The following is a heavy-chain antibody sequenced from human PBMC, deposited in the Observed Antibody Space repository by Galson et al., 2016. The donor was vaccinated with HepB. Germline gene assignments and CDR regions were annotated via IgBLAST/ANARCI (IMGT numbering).Heavy chain of an antibody. CDR1: GDTTSSHA. J-gene: IGHJ6*02. Sequence: SVKVSCKASGDTTSSHAISWVRQAPGGGLEWMGGIIPVLGKSSYAQKFQGRLTITADESTGTVYMELRSLRSEDSALYYCARDRGGSLLYYYYYGMDVGGQGPAVTVSS. CDR2: IIPVLGKS. D-gene: IGHD1-26*01. V-gene: IGHV1-69*10. CDR3: ARDRGGSLLYYYYYGMDV.